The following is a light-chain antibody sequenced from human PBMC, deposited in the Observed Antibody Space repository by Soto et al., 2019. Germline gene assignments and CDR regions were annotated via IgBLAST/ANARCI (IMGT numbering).Light chain of an antibody. Sequence: EIVLTQSPATLSLSPGERATLSCRASQSVSSYLAWYQQKPGQAPRLLIYEASNRATGIPARFSGSGAGTDFPLTISSLEHEFFAVYYCQQRTDWVTFGGGTKVEI. CDR3: QQRTDWVT. J-gene: IGKJ4*01. CDR1: QSVSSY. CDR2: EAS. V-gene: IGKV3-11*01.